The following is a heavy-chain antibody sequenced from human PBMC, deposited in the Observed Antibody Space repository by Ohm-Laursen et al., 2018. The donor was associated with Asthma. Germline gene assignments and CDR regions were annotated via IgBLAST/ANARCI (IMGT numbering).Heavy chain of an antibody. CDR3: ARGPSRYYDSGGSSSNWYFDL. J-gene: IGHJ2*01. V-gene: IGHV4-59*01. Sequence: SETLSLTCTVSGGSISTYYWSWIRQPPGKGLEWIGYIYYSGSTNYNPSLKSRVTISVDTSKNQFSLKLSSVTAADTAVYYCARGPSRYYDSGGSSSNWYFDLWGRGTLVTVSS. D-gene: IGHD3-22*01. CDR2: IYYSGST. CDR1: GGSISTYY.